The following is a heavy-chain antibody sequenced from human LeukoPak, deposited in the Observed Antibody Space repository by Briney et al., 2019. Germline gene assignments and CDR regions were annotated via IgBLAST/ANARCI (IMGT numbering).Heavy chain of an antibody. J-gene: IGHJ4*02. V-gene: IGHV4-59*01. CDR3: ARIGGSGYTYGTFDY. CDR2: IYYSGST. CDR1: GGSISSYY. D-gene: IGHD5-18*01. Sequence: SETLSLTCTVSGGSISSYYWSWIRQPPGKGLEWIGYIYYSGSTNYNPSLKSRVTISVDTSKNQFSLKLSSVTAADTAVYYCARIGGSGYTYGTFDYWGQGTLVTVSS.